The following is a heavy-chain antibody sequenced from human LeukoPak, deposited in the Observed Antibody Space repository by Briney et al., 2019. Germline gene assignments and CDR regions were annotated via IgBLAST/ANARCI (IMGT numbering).Heavy chain of an antibody. CDR1: GFTFSSYG. D-gene: IGHD6-13*01. CDR2: IRYDGSNK. V-gene: IGHV3-30*02. Sequence: GGSLTLSCAASGFTFSSYGMHWVRQAPGKGLEWVAFIRYDGSNKYYADSVKGRFTISRDNSKNTLYLQMNSLRAEDTAVYYCAKDIPGIAAAGTSLGYFDRWGRGTLVTVSS. CDR3: AKDIPGIAAAGTSLGYFDR. J-gene: IGHJ2*01.